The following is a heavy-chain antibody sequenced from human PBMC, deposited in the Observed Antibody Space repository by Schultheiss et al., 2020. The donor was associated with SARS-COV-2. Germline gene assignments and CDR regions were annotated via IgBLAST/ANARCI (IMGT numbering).Heavy chain of an antibody. CDR1: GFTFSSYW. Sequence: GGSLRLSCAASGFTFSSYWMHWVRQAPGKGLEWVAVISYDGSNKYYADSVKGRFTISRDNSKNTLYLQMNSLRAEDTAVYYCAKSLLGVVVTATPFDYWGQGTLVTVSS. CDR3: AKSLLGVVVTATPFDY. CDR2: ISYDGSNK. V-gene: IGHV3-30*18. D-gene: IGHD2-21*02. J-gene: IGHJ4*02.